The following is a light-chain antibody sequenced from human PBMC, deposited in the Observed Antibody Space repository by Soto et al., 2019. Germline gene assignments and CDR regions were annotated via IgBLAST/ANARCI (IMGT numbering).Light chain of an antibody. CDR1: QTISSW. CDR3: QQYKSYSPLT. V-gene: IGKV1-5*01. CDR2: DAS. Sequence: DLPMTQSPSTRSGSVGDRARITGRASQTISSWLAWYQQKPGKAPKLLIYDASSLESGVPSRFSGSGSGTEFTLTISSLQPDDFATYYCQQYKSYSPLTFGGGTKVDIK. J-gene: IGKJ4*01.